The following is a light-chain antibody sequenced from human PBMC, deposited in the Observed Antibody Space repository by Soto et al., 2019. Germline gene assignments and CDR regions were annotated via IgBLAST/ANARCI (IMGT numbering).Light chain of an antibody. CDR2: AAS. CDR1: QGISYY. V-gene: IGKV1-27*01. CDR3: QKYNSATYT. Sequence: DIQMTQSPSSLSASVGDRVTITCRASQGISYYLAWYQQKPGKVPKLLIYAASTLQSGVTSRFSGSGPGTDFTLIISSLQPEDVATYYCQKYNSATYTFGQGTKMEIK. J-gene: IGKJ2*01.